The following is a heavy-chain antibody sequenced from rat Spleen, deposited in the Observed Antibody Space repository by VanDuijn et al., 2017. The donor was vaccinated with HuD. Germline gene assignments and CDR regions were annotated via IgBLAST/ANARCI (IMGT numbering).Heavy chain of an antibody. Sequence: EVQLVESDGGLVQPGRSLKLSCAASGFTFTAYYMAWVRQVPTRGLGGAGTISYNGSSTYYRDSVKGRFTISRDNAQSTLYLRMHSLRSENTAAYFCTRMNVYDWNFGFWGPGTMVTVSS. CDR3: TRMNVYDWNFGF. J-gene: IGHJ1*01. CDR1: GFTFTAYY. CDR2: ISYNGSST. V-gene: IGHV5-29*01.